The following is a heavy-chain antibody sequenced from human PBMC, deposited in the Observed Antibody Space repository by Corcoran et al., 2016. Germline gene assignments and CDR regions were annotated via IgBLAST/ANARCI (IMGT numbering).Heavy chain of an antibody. CDR2: INPSGGST. D-gene: IGHD3-10*01. Sequence: QVQLVQSGAEVKKPGASVKVSCKASGYTFTSYYMHWVRQAPGQGLEWMGIINPSGGSTSYAQKFQGRVTMTRDRSTSTVYMELSSLGAEDTAGYYCARGVLLWFGEPPYYYYGMDVWGQGTTVTVSS. CDR3: ARGVLLWFGEPPYYYYGMDV. CDR1: GYTFTSYY. J-gene: IGHJ6*02. V-gene: IGHV1-46*01.